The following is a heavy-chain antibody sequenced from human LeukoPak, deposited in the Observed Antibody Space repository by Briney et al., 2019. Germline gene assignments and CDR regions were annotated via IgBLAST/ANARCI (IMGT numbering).Heavy chain of an antibody. CDR2: IYHSGST. J-gene: IGHJ4*02. Sequence: SETLSLTCAVSGYSISSGYYWGWTRQPPGKGLEWIGSIYHSGSTYYNPSLKSRVTILVDTSKNQFSLNLSSVTAADTAVYYCARKSTVTGDFDYWGQGTLVTVSS. CDR1: GYSISSGYY. D-gene: IGHD4-17*01. V-gene: IGHV4-38-2*01. CDR3: ARKSTVTGDFDY.